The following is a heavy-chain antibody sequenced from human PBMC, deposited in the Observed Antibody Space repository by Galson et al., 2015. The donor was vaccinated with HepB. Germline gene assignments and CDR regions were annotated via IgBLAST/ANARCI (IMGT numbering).Heavy chain of an antibody. Sequence: SLRLSCAASGFTFSSYSMNWVRQAPGKGLEWVSYISSSSSTIYYADSVKGRFTISRDNAKNSLYLQMNSLRAEDTAVYYCARASSGWYEYFQHWGQGTLVTVSS. J-gene: IGHJ1*01. V-gene: IGHV3-48*01. CDR2: ISSSSSTI. CDR1: GFTFSSYS. D-gene: IGHD6-19*01. CDR3: ARASSGWYEYFQH.